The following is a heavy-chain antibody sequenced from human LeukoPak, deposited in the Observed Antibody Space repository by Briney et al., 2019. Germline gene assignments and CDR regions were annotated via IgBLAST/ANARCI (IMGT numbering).Heavy chain of an antibody. V-gene: IGHV3-7*01. J-gene: IGHJ3*02. CDR2: IKQDGSEK. Sequence: PGGSLRLSCAASGFTFSSYWVSWVRQAPGKGLEWVANIKQDGSEKYYVDSVKGRFTISRDNAKNSLYLQMNSLRAEDTAVYYCARSTSSSWYSVSDAFDIWGQGTMVTVSS. CDR1: GFTFSSYW. D-gene: IGHD6-13*01. CDR3: ARSTSSSWYSVSDAFDI.